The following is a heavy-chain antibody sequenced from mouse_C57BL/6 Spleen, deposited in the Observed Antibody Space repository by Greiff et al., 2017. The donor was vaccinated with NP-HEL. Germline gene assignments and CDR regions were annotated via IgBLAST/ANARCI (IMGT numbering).Heavy chain of an antibody. CDR2: IWRGGST. CDR3: AKIYGNYPYWYFDV. V-gene: IGHV2-5*01. Sequence: VKLMESGPGLVQPSQSLSITCTVSGFSLTSYGVHWVRQSPGKGLEWLGVIWRGGSTDYNAAFMSRLSITKDNSKSQVFFKMNSLQADDTAIYYCAKIYGNYPYWYFDVWGTGTTVTVSS. J-gene: IGHJ1*03. D-gene: IGHD2-1*01. CDR1: GFSLTSYG.